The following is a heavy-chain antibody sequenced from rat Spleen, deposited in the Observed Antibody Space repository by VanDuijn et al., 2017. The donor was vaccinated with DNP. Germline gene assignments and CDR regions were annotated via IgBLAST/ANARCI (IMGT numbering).Heavy chain of an antibody. J-gene: IGHJ4*01. CDR3: ARQSRDYAMDA. D-gene: IGHD1-12*01. V-gene: IGHV5S13*01. CDR2: MRYEGDNT. CDR1: GFTFSYYG. Sequence: EVQLVESGGGLVQPGRSLKLSCAASGFTFSYYGMAWVRQVPTKGLEWVAYMRYEGDNTYHGDSVKDRFRISRDNAKNNHYLQIDSLRSEDTATYYCARQSRDYAMDAGDQGTSVTVSS.